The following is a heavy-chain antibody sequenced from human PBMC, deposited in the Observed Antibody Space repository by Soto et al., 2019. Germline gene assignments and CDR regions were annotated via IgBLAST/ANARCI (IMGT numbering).Heavy chain of an antibody. CDR2: INPNSGGT. D-gene: IGHD2-2*01. CDR1: GYTFTGYY. J-gene: IGHJ5*02. Sequence: GASVKVSFKASGYTFTGYYMHWVRQAPGQGLEWMGWINPNSGGTNYAQKFQGRVTMTRDTSISTAYMELSRLRSDDTAVYYCARIYCSSTSCYYGWFDPWGQGTLVTVSS. CDR3: ARIYCSSTSCYYGWFDP. V-gene: IGHV1-2*02.